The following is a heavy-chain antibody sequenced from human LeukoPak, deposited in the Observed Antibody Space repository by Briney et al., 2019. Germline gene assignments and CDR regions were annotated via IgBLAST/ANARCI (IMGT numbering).Heavy chain of an antibody. Sequence: GGSLRLSCAASGFTFSSYEMNWVRQAPGKGLEWVSYISSSGSTIYYADSVKGRFTISRDNSKNTLYLQMNSLRAEDTAVYYCAKDNYGGNGALDYWGQGTLVTVSS. CDR1: GFTFSSYE. D-gene: IGHD4-23*01. J-gene: IGHJ4*02. CDR2: ISSSGSTI. CDR3: AKDNYGGNGALDY. V-gene: IGHV3-48*03.